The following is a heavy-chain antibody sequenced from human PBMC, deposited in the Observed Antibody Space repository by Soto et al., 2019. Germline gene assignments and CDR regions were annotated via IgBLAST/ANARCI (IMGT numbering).Heavy chain of an antibody. CDR3: ANGPTLYCGGDCYPETYNWFDP. CDR1: GFTFSSYA. J-gene: IGHJ5*02. CDR2: ISGSGGST. Sequence: GGSLRLSCAASGFTFSSYAMSWVRQAPGKGLEWVSAISGSGGSTYYADSVKGRFTISRDNSKNTLYLQMNSLRAEDTAVYYCANGPTLYCGGDCYPETYNWFDPWGQGTLVTVSS. D-gene: IGHD2-21*01. V-gene: IGHV3-23*01.